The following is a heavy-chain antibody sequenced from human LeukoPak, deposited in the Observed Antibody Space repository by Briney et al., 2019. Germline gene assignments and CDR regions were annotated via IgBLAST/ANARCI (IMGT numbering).Heavy chain of an antibody. Sequence: SETLSLTCAVYGGSFSGYYWSWIRQPPGKGLEWIGEINHSGSTNYNPSLKSRVTISLDTSKNQFSLKLSSVTAADTAVYYCARGYCSGGSCYLFDYWGQGTLVTVSS. J-gene: IGHJ4*02. V-gene: IGHV4-34*01. CDR1: GGSFSGYY. CDR2: INHSGST. CDR3: ARGYCSGGSCYLFDY. D-gene: IGHD2-15*01.